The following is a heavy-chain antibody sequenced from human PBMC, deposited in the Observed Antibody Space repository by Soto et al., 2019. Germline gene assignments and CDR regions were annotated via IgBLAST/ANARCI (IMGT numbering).Heavy chain of an antibody. CDR1: GFTFSSYA. CDR2: ISGSGGST. V-gene: IGHV3-23*01. J-gene: IGHJ5*02. D-gene: IGHD2-21*02. CDR3: AKDQSHDFRNWFDP. Sequence: GGSLRLSCAASGFTFSSYAMSWVRQAPGKGLEGVSAISGSGGSTYYADSVKGRFTISRDNSKNTLYLQMNSLRAEDTAVYYCAKDQSHDFRNWFDPWGQGTLVTVSS.